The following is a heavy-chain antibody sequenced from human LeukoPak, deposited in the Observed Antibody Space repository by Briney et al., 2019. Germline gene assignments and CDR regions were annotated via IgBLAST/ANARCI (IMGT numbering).Heavy chain of an antibody. CDR2: INPSGGST. CDR3: ARDTYSSGWYVWVYFDY. D-gene: IGHD6-19*01. V-gene: IGHV1-46*01. CDR1: GYTFTSYY. J-gene: IGHJ4*02. Sequence: ASVKVSCKASGYTFTSYYMHWVRQAPGQGLEWMGIINPSGGSTSYAQKFQGRVTMTKDTSTSTVYMELSSLRSEDTAVYYCARDTYSSGWYVWVYFDYWGQGTLVTVSS.